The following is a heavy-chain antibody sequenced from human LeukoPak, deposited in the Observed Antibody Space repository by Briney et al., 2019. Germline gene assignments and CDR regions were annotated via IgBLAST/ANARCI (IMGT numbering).Heavy chain of an antibody. CDR2: IWYDGSNK. Sequence: GGSLRLSCAASGFTSSSYGMHWVRQAPGKGLEWVAVIWYDGSNKYYADSVKGRFTISRDNSKNTLYLQMNSLRAEDTAVYYCARDSDYYDSSGYPDYWGQGTLVTVSS. D-gene: IGHD3-22*01. CDR1: GFTSSSYG. V-gene: IGHV3-33*01. CDR3: ARDSDYYDSSGYPDY. J-gene: IGHJ4*02.